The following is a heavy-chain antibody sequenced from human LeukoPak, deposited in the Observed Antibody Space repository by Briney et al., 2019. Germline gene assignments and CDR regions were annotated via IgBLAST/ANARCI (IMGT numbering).Heavy chain of an antibody. CDR1: GFTFTSSA. V-gene: IGHV1-58*02. J-gene: IGHJ6*02. D-gene: IGHD6-13*01. Sequence: SVKVSCKASGFTFTSSAMQWVRQARGQRLEWIGWIVVGSGNTNYAQKFQERVTITRDMSTSTAYMELSSLRSEDTAVYYCAADLGAAAGTVLYYYYYGMDVWGQGTTVTVSS. CDR3: AADLGAAAGTVLYYYYYGMDV. CDR2: IVVGSGNT.